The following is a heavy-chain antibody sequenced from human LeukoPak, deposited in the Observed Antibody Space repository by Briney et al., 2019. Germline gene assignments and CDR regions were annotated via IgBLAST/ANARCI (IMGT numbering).Heavy chain of an antibody. CDR2: TYYRSKWYH. J-gene: IGHJ4*02. V-gene: IGHV6-1*01. D-gene: IGHD6-13*01. CDR3: ARWDRTAAGSTDY. CDR1: GDSVSSNSAT. Sequence: SQTLSLTCVISGDSVSSNSATRHWIRQSPSRGLEWLGRTYYRSKWYHDYAVSVKSRITINPDTSKNQFSLQLNSVTPEDTAVYYCARWDRTAAGSTDYWGQGTLVTVSS.